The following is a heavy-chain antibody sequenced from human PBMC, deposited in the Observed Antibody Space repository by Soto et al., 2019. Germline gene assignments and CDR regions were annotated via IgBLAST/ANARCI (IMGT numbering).Heavy chain of an antibody. J-gene: IGHJ5*02. CDR1: GYTFTSYD. D-gene: IGHD6-13*01. CDR2: MNPNSGNT. CDR3: ARVYEAAGTTGDWFDP. V-gene: IGHV1-8*01. Sequence: QVQLVQSGAEVKKPGASVKVSCKASGYTFTSYDINWVRQATGQGLEWMGWMNPNSGNTGYAQKFQGRVTMTRNTSISTADMELSSLRSEDTAVYYCARVYEAAGTTGDWFDPWGQGTLVTVSS.